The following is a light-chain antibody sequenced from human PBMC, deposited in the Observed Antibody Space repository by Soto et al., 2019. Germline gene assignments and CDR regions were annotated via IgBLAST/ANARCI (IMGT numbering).Light chain of an antibody. Sequence: QAVLTQSPSASASLGASVKLTCTLSSGQSSYAIAWHQQQPEKGPRYLMKLSSDGSHSKGDGIPDRFSGSSSGAERYLTISSLQSEDEADYYCQTWDTGARVVFGGGTKVTVL. J-gene: IGLJ2*01. V-gene: IGLV4-69*01. CDR1: SGQSSYA. CDR2: LSSDGSH. CDR3: QTWDTGARVV.